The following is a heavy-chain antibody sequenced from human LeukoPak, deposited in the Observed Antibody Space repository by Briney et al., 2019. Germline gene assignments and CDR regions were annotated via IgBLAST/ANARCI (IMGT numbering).Heavy chain of an antibody. CDR1: GASISSRSNFY. D-gene: IGHD5-12*01. V-gene: IGHV4-39*01. CDR2: MYYNGLT. J-gene: IGHJ4*02. CDR3: ARHFSSGYGYFDY. Sequence: SETLSLTCTVSGASISSRSNFYWGWIRQPPGKGLEYIGSMYYNGLTYYHPSLQSRVTISADTSKNQFSLKLTSVTAADTAVYYCARHFSSGYGYFDYWGQGTLVSVSS.